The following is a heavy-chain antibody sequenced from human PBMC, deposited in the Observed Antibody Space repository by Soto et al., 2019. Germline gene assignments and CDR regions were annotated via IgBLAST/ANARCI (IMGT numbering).Heavy chain of an antibody. D-gene: IGHD2-2*01. CDR3: ARDRCSSTSCYLFWFDP. J-gene: IGHJ5*02. V-gene: IGHV6-1*01. CDR1: GDSVSSNSAA. Sequence: PSQTLSLTCAISGDSVSSNSAAWNWIRQSPSRGLEWLGRTYYRSKWYNDYAVSVKSRITINPDTSRNQFSLQLNSVTPEDTAVYYCARDRCSSTSCYLFWFDPWGQGTLVTVSS. CDR2: TYYRSKWYN.